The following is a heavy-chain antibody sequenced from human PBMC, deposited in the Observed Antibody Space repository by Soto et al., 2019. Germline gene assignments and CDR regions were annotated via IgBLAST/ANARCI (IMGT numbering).Heavy chain of an antibody. J-gene: IGHJ6*02. V-gene: IGHV3-23*01. Sequence: PGGSLRLSAAASGFAFSSYAMNWVRQAPGKGLEWVSGIVDSGGRAFYADSVKGRFTISRDNSKNTLYLEMNNLRAEDTAIYYCAPVPAASSYYSTEVWGQGTTVTVSS. CDR2: IVDSGGRA. CDR1: GFAFSSYA. D-gene: IGHD2-2*01. CDR3: APVPAASSYYSTEV.